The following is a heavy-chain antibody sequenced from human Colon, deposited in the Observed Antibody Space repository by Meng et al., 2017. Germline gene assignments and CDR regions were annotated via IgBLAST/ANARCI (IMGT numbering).Heavy chain of an antibody. CDR1: GGSVSSGDYY. J-gene: IGHJ5*02. V-gene: IGHV4-61*08. D-gene: IGHD2-21*02. CDR2: VYYTGNT. CDR3: ARVNGDFDEAWFDP. Sequence: QVQLQEPGPGLGRPSATLSLTCTVPGGSVSSGDYYWSWIRQPPGKGLEWLGYVYYTGNTNYNPSLKNRVTISLDTSNNQFSLKLTSMTAADAAIYYCARVNGDFDEAWFDPWGQGTLVTVSS.